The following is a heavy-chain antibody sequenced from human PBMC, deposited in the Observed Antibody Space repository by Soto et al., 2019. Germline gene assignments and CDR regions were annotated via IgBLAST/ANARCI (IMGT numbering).Heavy chain of an antibody. Sequence: QLQLQESGPGLVKPSETLSLTCTVSGGSISSSGYYWGWIRQPPGKGLAWIGTIYSSGSTYYNPSLKSRVTISLDTSKNQFSLKLPSVTAADTAVYYCVRLGSAIGWFDPWGQGTLFTVSS. CDR1: GGSISSSGYY. J-gene: IGHJ5*02. CDR2: IYSSGST. CDR3: VRLGSAIGWFDP. V-gene: IGHV4-39*01. D-gene: IGHD2-2*01.